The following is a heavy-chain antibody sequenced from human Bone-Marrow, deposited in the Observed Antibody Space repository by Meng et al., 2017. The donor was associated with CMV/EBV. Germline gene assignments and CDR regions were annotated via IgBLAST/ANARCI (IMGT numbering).Heavy chain of an antibody. CDR3: AKDTRPHSSGWYYFDY. Sequence: GESLKISCAASGFTFSSYGMHWVRQAPGKGLEWVAFIRYDGSNKYYADSVKGRFTISRDNSKNTLYLQMNSLRAEDTAVYYCAKDTRPHSSGWYYFDYWARERWSPSPQ. CDR2: IRYDGSNK. D-gene: IGHD6-19*01. V-gene: IGHV3-30*02. CDR1: GFTFSSYG. J-gene: IGHJ4*02.